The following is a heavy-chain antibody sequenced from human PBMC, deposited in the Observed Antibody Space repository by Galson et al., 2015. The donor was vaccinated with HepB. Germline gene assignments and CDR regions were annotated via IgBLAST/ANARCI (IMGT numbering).Heavy chain of an antibody. D-gene: IGHD3-16*01. CDR2: INPNSGGT. Sequence: SVKVSCKASGYTFIGYYIHWVRQAPGQGLEWMGRINPNSGGTDYAQKFQGRVTMTRDTSISTAYMELSRLRSDDTAIYYCAREGGAGGTYDHGAFDIWGQGTMVTVSS. V-gene: IGHV1-2*06. J-gene: IGHJ3*02. CDR3: AREGGAGGTYDHGAFDI. CDR1: GYTFIGYY.